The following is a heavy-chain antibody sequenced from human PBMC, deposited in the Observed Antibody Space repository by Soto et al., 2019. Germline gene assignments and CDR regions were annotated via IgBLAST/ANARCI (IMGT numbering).Heavy chain of an antibody. J-gene: IGHJ4*02. CDR2: ISPSGGDT. CDR1: GFTFSNYA. Sequence: EVQLLESGGGLVQPGGSLRLSCAASGFTFSNYAMSWVRQAPGKGLEWVSAISPSGGDTYDADSVKGRFTISRDNSKNTLSLQMNSLRVEDTAVYYCGETFFDYWGQGTLVTVSS. CDR3: GETFFDY. V-gene: IGHV3-23*01.